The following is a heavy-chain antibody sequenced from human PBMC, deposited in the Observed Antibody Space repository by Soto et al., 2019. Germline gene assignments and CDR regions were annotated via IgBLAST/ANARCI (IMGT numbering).Heavy chain of an antibody. Sequence: QVQLVQSGAEVKKPGASVKVSCKASGYTFTSYDINWVRQATGQGLEWMGWMNPNSGNTGYAQKFQGRVTMTRNTSIAPATWGLPGLVCGTPAGNYWPEKRTGRPIMNSWAQGTRSPSP. CDR1: GYTFTSYD. CDR2: MNPNSGNT. V-gene: IGHV1-8*01. J-gene: IGHJ6*02. D-gene: IGHD1-1*01. CDR3: PEKRTGRPIMNS.